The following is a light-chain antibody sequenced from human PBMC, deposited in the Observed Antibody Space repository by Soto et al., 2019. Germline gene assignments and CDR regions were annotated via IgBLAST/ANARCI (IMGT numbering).Light chain of an antibody. V-gene: IGKV3-20*01. CDR2: GAS. J-gene: IGKJ2*01. Sequence: EIVLTQSPGTLSWSPGERATLSCRASQSVSSSYLAWYQQKPGQAPRLLIYGASSRSTGIPDRFSGSGSGTDFTLTISRLEPEDFALYYCQQYGRSPRYTFGQGTKLEIK. CDR1: QSVSSSY. CDR3: QQYGRSPRYT.